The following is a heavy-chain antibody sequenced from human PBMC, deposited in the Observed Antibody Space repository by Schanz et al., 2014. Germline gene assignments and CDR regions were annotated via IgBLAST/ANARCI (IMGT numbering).Heavy chain of an antibody. CDR1: TFTFDHYA. V-gene: IGHV3-23*05. CDR3: AKAQGSSFDS. D-gene: IGHD6-13*01. CDR2: VSSRSDEI. J-gene: IGHJ4*02. Sequence: EVQLLESGGGLVQPGGSLRLSCSASTFTFDHYAMTWVRQAPGKGLEWVAAVSSRSDEIKYADSVRGRFTISRDNSRSTMYLQVNSLRAEDTAVYYCAKAQGSSFDSWGQGTLVTVSS.